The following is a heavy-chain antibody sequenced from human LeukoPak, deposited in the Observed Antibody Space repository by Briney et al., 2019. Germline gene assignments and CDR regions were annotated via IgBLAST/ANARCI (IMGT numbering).Heavy chain of an antibody. V-gene: IGHV1-2*02. D-gene: IGHD2-2*01. CDR3: ARDSYCSSTSCYSMLNDY. CDR1: GYNFIDYF. J-gene: IGHJ4*02. Sequence: GPVKVSCKASGYNFIDYFLYWVRQAPGQGLEWMGWINPNSGGTNYAQKFQGRVTMTRDTSISTAYMELSRLRSDDTAVYYCARDSYCSSTSCYSMLNDYWGQGTLVTVSS. CDR2: INPNSGGT.